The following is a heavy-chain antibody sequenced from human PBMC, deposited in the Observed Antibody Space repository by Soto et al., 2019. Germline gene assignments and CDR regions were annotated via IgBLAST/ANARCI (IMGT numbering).Heavy chain of an antibody. CDR1: GFTFSDHG. Sequence: EVQLLESGGGLVQPGGSLRLSCAASGFTFSDHGMSWVRQAPGKGPEWVSAISGSVGSTYYADSVKGRFTISRDNSKTMLYLQMDSLRDEDTAVYYCAKDRTIASRNFDDWGQGALVTVSS. CDR2: ISGSVGST. CDR3: AKDRTIASRNFDD. V-gene: IGHV3-23*01. J-gene: IGHJ4*02. D-gene: IGHD6-6*01.